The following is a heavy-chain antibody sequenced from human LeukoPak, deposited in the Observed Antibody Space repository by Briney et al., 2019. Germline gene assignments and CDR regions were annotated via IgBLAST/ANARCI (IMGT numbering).Heavy chain of an antibody. D-gene: IGHD3-10*01. J-gene: IGHJ4*02. Sequence: SETLSLTCTVSGGSISSYYRSWIRQPPGKGLEWIGYIYYSGSTNYNPSLKSRVTISVDTSKNQFSLKLSSVTAADTAVYYCARNGLLWFGEYRAFDYWGQGTLVTVSS. CDR3: ARNGLLWFGEYRAFDY. CDR2: IYYSGST. V-gene: IGHV4-59*01. CDR1: GGSISSYY.